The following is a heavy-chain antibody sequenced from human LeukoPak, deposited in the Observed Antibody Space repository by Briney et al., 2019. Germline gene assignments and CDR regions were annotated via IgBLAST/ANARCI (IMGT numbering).Heavy chain of an antibody. D-gene: IGHD3-3*01. V-gene: IGHV4-59*01. CDR1: AGSFSSYY. CDR2: TYYSGTT. CDR3: ARASIFGVVRAIDY. Sequence: PSETLSLTCTVSAGSFSSYYWSWIRQPPGKGLEWIGYTYYSGTTNYNPSLKSRLTISVDTSKNQFSLKLSSVTAADTAIYYCARASIFGVVRAIDYWGQGTLVTVSS. J-gene: IGHJ4*02.